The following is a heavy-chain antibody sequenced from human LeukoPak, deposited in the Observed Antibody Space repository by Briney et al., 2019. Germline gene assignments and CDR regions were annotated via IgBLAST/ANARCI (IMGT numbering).Heavy chain of an antibody. V-gene: IGHV3-21*01. CDR1: GFTFSSYS. CDR2: ITSRSTYI. J-gene: IGHJ6*03. CDR3: ARVLLGATTINYYYYYMDV. Sequence: PGGSLRLSCAASGFTFSSYSMNWVRQAPGKGLEWVSSITSRSTYINYADSAKGRFTISRDNAKNSLYLQMNSLRAADTAVYYCARVLLGATTINYYYYYMDVWGKGTTVTVSS. D-gene: IGHD1-26*01.